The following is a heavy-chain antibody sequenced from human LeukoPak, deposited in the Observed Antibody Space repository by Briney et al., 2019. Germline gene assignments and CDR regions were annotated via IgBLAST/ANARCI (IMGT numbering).Heavy chain of an antibody. J-gene: IGHJ5*02. V-gene: IGHV4-30-4*08. CDR2: IYYSGST. CDR3: ARGPSDWSGSRLDP. CDR1: GGSISSGDYY. D-gene: IGHD3-3*01. Sequence: SETLSLTCTVSGGSISSGDYYWSWIRQPPGKGPEWIGYIYYSGSTYYNPSLKSRVTISVDTSKNQFSLKLSSVTAADTAVYYCARGPSDWSGSRLDPWGQGTLVTVSS.